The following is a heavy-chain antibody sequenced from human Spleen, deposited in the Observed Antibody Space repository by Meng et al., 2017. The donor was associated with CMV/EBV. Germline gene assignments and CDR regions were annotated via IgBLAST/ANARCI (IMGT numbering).Heavy chain of an antibody. CDR3: ARSHITIFGVVGPDY. V-gene: IGHV1-8*03. Sequence: ASVKVSCKASGYGFNIYDINWVRQATGQGLEWMGWMNPNSGNTGFAQEFQGRVPITRNTSISTAYMELSSLRSEDTAVYYCARSHITIFGVVGPDYWGQGTLVTVSS. D-gene: IGHD3-3*01. J-gene: IGHJ4*02. CDR2: MNPNSGNT. CDR1: GYGFNIYD.